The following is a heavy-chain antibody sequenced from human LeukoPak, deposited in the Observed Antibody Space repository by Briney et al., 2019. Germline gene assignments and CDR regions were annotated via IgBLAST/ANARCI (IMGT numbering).Heavy chain of an antibody. D-gene: IGHD4-23*01. J-gene: IGHJ4*02. CDR2: ISYDGSNK. V-gene: IGHV3-30*18. Sequence: GRSLRLSCAASGFTFSSYGMHWVRQAPGKGLEWVAVISYDGSNKYYADSVKGRFTISRDNSKNTLYLQMNSLRAEDTAVYYCAKDVGSYYGGKAGFDYWGQGTLVTVSS. CDR3: AKDVGSYYGGKAGFDY. CDR1: GFTFSSYG.